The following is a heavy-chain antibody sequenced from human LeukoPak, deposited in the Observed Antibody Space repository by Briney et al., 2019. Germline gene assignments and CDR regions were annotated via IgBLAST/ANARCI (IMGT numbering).Heavy chain of an antibody. CDR1: GYTFPSYF. V-gene: IGHV1-46*01. CDR3: VRTAARRFDY. J-gene: IGHJ4*02. Sequence: ASVKVSCKASGYTFPSYFMHWVRQAPGQGLEWMGIINPTGGSTTYAQKFQGRVTMTRDTSTSTAYMELSSLRSDDTAVYYCVRTAARRFDYWGQGTLVTVSS. D-gene: IGHD6-6*01. CDR2: INPTGGST.